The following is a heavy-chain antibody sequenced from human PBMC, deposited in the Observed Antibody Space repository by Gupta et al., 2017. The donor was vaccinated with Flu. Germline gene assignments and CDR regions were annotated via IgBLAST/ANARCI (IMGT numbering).Heavy chain of an antibody. CDR3: ARGLILPIAVAGTDSYYYYGMDV. D-gene: IGHD6-19*01. CDR1: GGSFSGYY. CDR2: INHSGST. J-gene: IGHJ6*02. Sequence: QVQLQQWGAGLLKPSETLSLTCAVYGGSFSGYYWSWIRQPPGKGLEWIGEINHSGSTNYNPSLKSRVTISVDTSKNQFSLKLSSVTAADTAVYYCARGLILPIAVAGTDSYYYYGMDVWGQGTTVTVSS. V-gene: IGHV4-34*01.